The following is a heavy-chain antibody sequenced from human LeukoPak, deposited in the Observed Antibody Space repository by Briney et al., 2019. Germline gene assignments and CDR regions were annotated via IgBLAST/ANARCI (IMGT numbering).Heavy chain of an antibody. CDR3: ARTRTKGGFYYYYMDV. V-gene: IGHV1-69*02. Sequence: ASVKVSCKASGGTFSSYTISWVRQAPGQGLEWMGRIIPILGIANYAQKFQGRVTITTDESTSTAYMELSSLRSEDTAVYYCARTRTKGGFYYYYMDVWGKGTTVTVSS. CDR2: IIPILGIA. D-gene: IGHD1-26*01. J-gene: IGHJ6*03. CDR1: GGTFSSYT.